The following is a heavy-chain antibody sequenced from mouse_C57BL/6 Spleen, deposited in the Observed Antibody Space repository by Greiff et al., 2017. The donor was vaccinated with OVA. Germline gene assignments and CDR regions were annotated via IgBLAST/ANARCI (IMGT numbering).Heavy chain of an antibody. Sequence: EVQRVESGPELVKPGASVKMSCKASGYTFTDYNMHWVKQSHGKSLEWIGYINPNNGGTSYNQKFKGKATLTVNKSSSTAYMELRSLTSEDSAVYYCAREVVDWYFDGWGTGTTVTVSS. D-gene: IGHD1-1*01. CDR1: GYTFTDYN. CDR3: AREVVDWYFDG. V-gene: IGHV1-22*01. CDR2: INPNNGGT. J-gene: IGHJ1*03.